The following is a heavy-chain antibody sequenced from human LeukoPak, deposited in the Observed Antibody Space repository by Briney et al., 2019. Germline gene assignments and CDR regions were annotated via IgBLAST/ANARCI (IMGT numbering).Heavy chain of an antibody. V-gene: IGHV3-21*01. CDR3: SRRTPTTWACDI. D-gene: IGHD1-1*01. Sequence: PGGSLRLSCAASGFTFSSYSMNWVRQAPGKVLEWVSSISSSSSYIYYADSVKGRFTISRDNAKNSLYLQMNSLRPEDTAVYYCSRRTPTTWACDIWGQGTMVTVSS. CDR2: ISSSSSYI. J-gene: IGHJ3*02. CDR1: GFTFSSYS.